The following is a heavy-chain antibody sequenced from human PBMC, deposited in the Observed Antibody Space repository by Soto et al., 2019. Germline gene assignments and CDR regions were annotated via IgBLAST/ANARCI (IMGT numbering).Heavy chain of an antibody. Sequence: SETLSLTCTVSGGSISSSSYYWGWIRQPPGNGLEWIGSIYYSGSTYYNPSLKSRVTISVDTSKNQFSLKLSSVTAAYTAVSYCATPTLDTKIDYWGQGTLVTVSS. CDR2: IYYSGST. J-gene: IGHJ4*02. CDR3: ATPTLDTKIDY. CDR1: GGSISSSSYY. D-gene: IGHD5-18*01. V-gene: IGHV4-39*01.